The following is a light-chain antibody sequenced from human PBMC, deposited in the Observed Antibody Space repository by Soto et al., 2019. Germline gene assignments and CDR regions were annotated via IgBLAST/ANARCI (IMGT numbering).Light chain of an antibody. CDR2: DDN. CDR3: GSWDSSLSAYV. CDR1: SSNIGGNS. J-gene: IGLJ1*01. V-gene: IGLV1-51*01. Sequence: QSVLTQPPSVSAAPGQKVTISCSRSSSNIGGNSVSWYQQLPGTAPKLLIYDDNKRPSGIPDRFSGSKSGTSATLGITGFQTGDEADYDCGSWDSSLSAYVFGTGTKVTVL.